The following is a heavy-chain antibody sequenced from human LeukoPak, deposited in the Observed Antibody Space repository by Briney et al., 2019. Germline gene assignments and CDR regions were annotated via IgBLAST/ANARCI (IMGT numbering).Heavy chain of an antibody. V-gene: IGHV4-39*01. CDR3: ARFRVGDYVWGSYRYEVGAFDI. D-gene: IGHD3-16*02. Sequence: SETLSLTCTVSGGSISSTSYYWGWIRQPPGKGLEWIGSIYYSGSTYYNPSLKSRVTISVDTSKNQFSLKLSSVTAADTAVYYCARFRVGDYVWGSYRYEVGAFDIWGQGTMVTVSS. J-gene: IGHJ3*02. CDR1: GGSISSTSYY. CDR2: IYYSGST.